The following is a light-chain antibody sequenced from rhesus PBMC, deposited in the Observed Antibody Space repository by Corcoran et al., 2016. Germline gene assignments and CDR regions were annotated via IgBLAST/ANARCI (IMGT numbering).Light chain of an antibody. CDR3: LQYNSDPFT. J-gene: IGKJ3*01. CDR1: QGIFTY. CDR2: AAS. Sequence: DIQMTQSPSSLSASVGDRVTITCRASQGIFTYLNWYQQKPGKPPKRLIYAASTLESGVPSRFSGSVSGTDFTLTISSLQPEDFATYYCLQYNSDPFTFGPGTKLDIK. V-gene: IGKV1-43*02.